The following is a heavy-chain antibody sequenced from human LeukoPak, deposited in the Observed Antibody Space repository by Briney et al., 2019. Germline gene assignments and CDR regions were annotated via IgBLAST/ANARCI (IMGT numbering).Heavy chain of an antibody. Sequence: ASVKVSCKASGYTFTSYGISWVRQAPGQGLEWMGWISAYNGNTKYSQKFQGRVTITRDTSASTAYMELSSLRSEDTAVYYCARASTAMVWFDPWGQGTLVTVSS. CDR2: ISAYNGNT. CDR3: ARASTAMVWFDP. V-gene: IGHV1-18*01. J-gene: IGHJ5*02. D-gene: IGHD5-18*01. CDR1: GYTFTSYG.